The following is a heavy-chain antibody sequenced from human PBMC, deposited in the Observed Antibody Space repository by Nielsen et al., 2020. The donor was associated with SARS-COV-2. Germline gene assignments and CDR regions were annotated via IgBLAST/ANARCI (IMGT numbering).Heavy chain of an antibody. J-gene: IGHJ6*02. Sequence: KVSCKASGGTFSSYAISWVRQAPGQGLEWMGGIIPIFGTANYAQKFQGRVTITADESTSTAYMELSSLRSEDTAVYYCARESRIAVYYYYGMDVWGQGTTVTVSS. CDR3: ARESRIAVYYYYGMDV. CDR1: GGTFSSYA. D-gene: IGHD6-19*01. V-gene: IGHV1-69*01. CDR2: IIPIFGTA.